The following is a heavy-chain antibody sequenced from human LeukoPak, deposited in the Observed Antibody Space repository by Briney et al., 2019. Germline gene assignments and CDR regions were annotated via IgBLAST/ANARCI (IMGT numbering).Heavy chain of an antibody. CDR1: GGSISSGGYY. Sequence: PSETLSLTCTVSGGSISSGGYYWSWIRQHPGKGLEWIGYIYYSGSTYYNPSLKSRVTISVDTSKNQFSLKLSSVTAADTAVFYCARLRGGAFDIWGQGTMVTVSS. CDR3: ARLRGGAFDI. CDR2: IYYSGST. J-gene: IGHJ3*02. V-gene: IGHV4-31*03. D-gene: IGHD5-12*01.